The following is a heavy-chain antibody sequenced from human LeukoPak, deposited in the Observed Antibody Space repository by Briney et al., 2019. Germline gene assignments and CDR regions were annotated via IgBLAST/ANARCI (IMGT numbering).Heavy chain of an antibody. CDR2: IFYSGST. V-gene: IGHV4-59*01. CDR1: GGSISNYY. J-gene: IGHJ4*02. Sequence: SETLSLTCAVPGGSISNYYWSWIRRPPGEGLEWIGYIFYSGSTNYNPSLKSRVTISVDSSRNQFSLKMNSVTTADTAVYYCARHLATATSAFDSWGRGTLVTVSS. CDR3: ARHLATATSAFDS. D-gene: IGHD1-26*01.